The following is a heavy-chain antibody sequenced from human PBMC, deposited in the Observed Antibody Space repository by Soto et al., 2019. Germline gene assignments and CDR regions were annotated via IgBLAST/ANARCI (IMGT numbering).Heavy chain of an antibody. J-gene: IGHJ4*02. Sequence: QLQLQESGSGLVKPSQTLSLTCAVSGGSISSGGYSWSWIRQPPGKGLEWIGYIYHSGSTYYNPSLKSRVTISVDRSKNQFSLKLSSVTAADTAVYYCARAIGWFGELLGGYYFDYWGQGTLATVSS. CDR1: GGSISSGGYS. D-gene: IGHD3-10*01. V-gene: IGHV4-30-2*01. CDR2: IYHSGST. CDR3: ARAIGWFGELLGGYYFDY.